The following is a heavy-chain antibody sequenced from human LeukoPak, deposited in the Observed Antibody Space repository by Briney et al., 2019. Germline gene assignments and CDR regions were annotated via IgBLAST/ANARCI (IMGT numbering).Heavy chain of an antibody. CDR2: ISYDGSNK. D-gene: IGHD5-18*01. CDR1: GFTFSSYA. Sequence: GGSLRLSCAASGFTFSSYAMHWVRQAPGKGLEWVAVISYDGSNKYYADSVKGRFTISRDNSKNTLYLQMNSLRAEDTAVYYCARDGPRYSYGTYNWFDPWGQGTLVTVSS. J-gene: IGHJ5*02. V-gene: IGHV3-30*04. CDR3: ARDGPRYSYGTYNWFDP.